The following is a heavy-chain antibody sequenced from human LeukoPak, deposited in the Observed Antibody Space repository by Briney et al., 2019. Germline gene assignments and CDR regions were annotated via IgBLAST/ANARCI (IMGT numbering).Heavy chain of an antibody. CDR2: INHSGST. CDR3: ARGYRYFDWLPRFDY. Sequence: SETLSLTCAVYGGSFSGYYWSWIRQPPGKGLEGIGEINHSGSTNYNPSLKSRVTISVDTSKNQFSLNLSSVTAADTAVYYCARGYRYFDWLPRFDYWGQGTLVTVSS. D-gene: IGHD3-9*01. CDR1: GGSFSGYY. J-gene: IGHJ4*02. V-gene: IGHV4-34*01.